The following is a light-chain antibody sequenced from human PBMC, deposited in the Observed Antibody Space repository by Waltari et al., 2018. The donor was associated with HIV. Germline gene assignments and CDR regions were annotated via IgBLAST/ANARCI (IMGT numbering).Light chain of an antibody. J-gene: IGLJ3*02. Sequence: QSVLTPPPSASGTPGQRVTISCSGGSFNNGSNYVYWYQQFPGTAPRLLIYRNTLRPSGVPDRFSGSKSATSASLAISGLRSEDEADYFCAAWDDSVSGRVFGGGTKLTVL. V-gene: IGLV1-47*01. CDR1: SFNNGSNY. CDR2: RNT. CDR3: AAWDDSVSGRV.